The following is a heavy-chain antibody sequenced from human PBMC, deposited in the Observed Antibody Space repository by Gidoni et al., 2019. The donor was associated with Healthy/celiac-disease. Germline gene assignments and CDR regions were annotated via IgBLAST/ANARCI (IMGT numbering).Heavy chain of an antibody. CDR3: ARGRGIYDYVWGSYDFDY. V-gene: IGHV1-18*01. Sequence: QVQLVQSGAEVKKPGAAVKVSCKASGYTFTRDGISWVRQAPGQGLEGMGWISAYNGNTNYAQKLQGRVTMTTDTSPSTAYMELRSLRSDDTSVYYCARGRGIYDYVWGSYDFDYWGQGTLVTVSS. J-gene: IGHJ4*02. D-gene: IGHD3-16*01. CDR2: ISAYNGNT. CDR1: GYTFTRDG.